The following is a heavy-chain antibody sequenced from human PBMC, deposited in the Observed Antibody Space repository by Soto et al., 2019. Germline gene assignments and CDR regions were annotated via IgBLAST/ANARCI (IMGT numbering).Heavy chain of an antibody. CDR2: INPDGRST. V-gene: IGHV3-74*01. CDR1: GFTFNSYW. CDR3: ARGGLQGSGNHYNDN. Sequence: EVQLVECGGGLVQPGGSLRLSCAASGFTFNSYWMHWVRQAPGKGLVWVSRINPDGRSTNYADSVKGRFTISRDNAKNTLYLQMNSLSAEDTAVYHSARGGLQGSGNHYNDNWGQETLVTVSS. J-gene: IGHJ4*02. D-gene: IGHD3-10*01.